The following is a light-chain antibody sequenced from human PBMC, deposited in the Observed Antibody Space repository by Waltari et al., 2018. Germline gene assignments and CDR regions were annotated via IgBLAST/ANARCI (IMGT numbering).Light chain of an antibody. J-gene: IGKJ1*01. V-gene: IGKV1-5*03. CDR3: QQYNSFST. CDR1: QRVLSW. Sequence: DIEMTQSPSTVSASVGARVHITCRASQRVLSWLAWYQQKPGKAPKLLIYKASSLESGGPSRFSGSRSGTEFTLTISSLQPDDSATYYCQQYNSFSTFGQGTKVEIK. CDR2: KAS.